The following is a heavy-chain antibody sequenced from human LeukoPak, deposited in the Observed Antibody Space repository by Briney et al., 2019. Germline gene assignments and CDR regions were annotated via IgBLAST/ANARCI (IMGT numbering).Heavy chain of an antibody. D-gene: IGHD2-8*01. V-gene: IGHV4-39*07. CDR1: GGSIRSSGYY. Sequence: SETLSLTCTVSGGSIRSSGYYWGWIRQPPGQGLEWIGEISLTGLTHYNPSLESRVTVSLDKSKNQLSLNLTSVTAADTAVYYCSRENGAFSPFGYWGQGTLVTVLS. CDR2: ISLTGLT. CDR3: SRENGAFSPFGY. J-gene: IGHJ4*02.